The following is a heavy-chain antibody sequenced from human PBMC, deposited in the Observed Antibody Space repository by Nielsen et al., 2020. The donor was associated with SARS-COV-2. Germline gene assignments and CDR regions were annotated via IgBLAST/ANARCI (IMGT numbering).Heavy chain of an antibody. J-gene: IGHJ6*02. CDR2: IKQDGSEK. V-gene: IGHV3-7*04. Sequence: GGSLRLSCAASGFTFSSYWMSWVRQAPGKGLEWVANIKQDGSEKYYVDSVKGRFTISRDNAKNSLYLQMNSLRAEDTAVYYCAREQSIAATYYYGMDVWGQGTTVTVSS. CDR1: GFTFSSYW. D-gene: IGHD6-6*01. CDR3: AREQSIAATYYYGMDV.